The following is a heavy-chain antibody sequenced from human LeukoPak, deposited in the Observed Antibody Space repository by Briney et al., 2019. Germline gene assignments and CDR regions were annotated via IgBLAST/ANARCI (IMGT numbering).Heavy chain of an antibody. J-gene: IGHJ4*02. V-gene: IGHV3-23*01. CDR1: GFTFSTYV. CDR2: ISVGAEYI. D-gene: IGHD3-3*01. Sequence: PGGSLRLSCAASGFTFSTYVMNWFRQAPGKGLEWVSTISVGAEYIFYADSVKGRFTISRDDPNNALYLQMHSLRAEDTALYYCASGPPFLKYFEYWGQGTLVTVSS. CDR3: ASGPPFLKYFEY.